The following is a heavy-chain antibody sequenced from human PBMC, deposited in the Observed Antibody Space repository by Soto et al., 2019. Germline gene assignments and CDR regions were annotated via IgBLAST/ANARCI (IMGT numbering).Heavy chain of an antibody. D-gene: IGHD2-15*01. CDR2: VRSKGNNYAT. CDR1: GFTFSASA. Sequence: EVQLVESGGGLVQPGGSLKLSCAASGFTFSASAIHSVRQASGKGLEWVGRVRSKGNNYATAYAASVEGRFTISRDDSKNTAYRQMNSLNTEDTAVYYCARQGGYCGGGSCYAFNDYWGQGTLVTVSS. CDR3: ARQGGYCGGGSCYAFNDY. J-gene: IGHJ4*02. V-gene: IGHV3-73*01.